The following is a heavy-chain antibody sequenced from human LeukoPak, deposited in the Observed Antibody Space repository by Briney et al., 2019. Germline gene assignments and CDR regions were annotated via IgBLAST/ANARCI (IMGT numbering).Heavy chain of an antibody. V-gene: IGHV3-23*01. Sequence: GGSLRLSCAASGFNFNIYAMSWVRQAPGKGPEWVSSISSNSVYTYYGDSVKGRFTVSRDNSKNTLYLQMNSLRAEDAAIYYCAKDRPNYYESNGHYYRQDGDYWGQGTLVTVSS. D-gene: IGHD3-22*01. J-gene: IGHJ4*02. CDR2: ISSNSVYT. CDR1: GFNFNIYA. CDR3: AKDRPNYYESNGHYYRQDGDY.